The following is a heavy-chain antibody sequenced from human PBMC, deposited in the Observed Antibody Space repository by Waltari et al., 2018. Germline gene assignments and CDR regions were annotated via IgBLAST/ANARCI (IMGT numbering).Heavy chain of an antibody. CDR3: AREITMVRGDSHHDAFDI. J-gene: IGHJ3*02. CDR2: ISSSSSTI. D-gene: IGHD3-10*01. V-gene: IGHV3-48*01. CDR1: GFTFSSYS. Sequence: EVQLVESGGGLVQPGGSLRLSCAASGFTFSSYSMNWVRQAPGKGLEWVSYISSSSSTIYYADSGKGRFTISRDNAKNSLYLQMNSLRAEDTAVYYCAREITMVRGDSHHDAFDIWGQGTMVTVSS.